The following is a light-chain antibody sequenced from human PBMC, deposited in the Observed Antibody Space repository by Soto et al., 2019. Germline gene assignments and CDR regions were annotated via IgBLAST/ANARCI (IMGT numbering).Light chain of an antibody. J-gene: IGKJ4*01. CDR1: QSITTY. V-gene: IGKV1-39*01. CDR2: AAS. Sequence: IQMTQSPSSLSASVGHRVTLTCRASQSITTYLNWYRQKPGKAPKPLIYAASSLQSGVPSRFSGSGYETEFNLSISSLQPEDFATYFCQQIYSAPLTFGGGTKVDIK. CDR3: QQIYSAPLT.